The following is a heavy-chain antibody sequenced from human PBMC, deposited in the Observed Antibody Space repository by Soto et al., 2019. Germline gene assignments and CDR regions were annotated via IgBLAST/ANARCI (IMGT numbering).Heavy chain of an antibody. V-gene: IGHV3-30-3*01. D-gene: IGHD3-22*01. CDR1: GFTFSSYA. CDR2: ISYDGSNK. Sequence: QVQLVESGGGVVQPGRSLRLSCAASGFTFSSYAMHWVRQAPGKGLEWVAVISYDGSNKYYADSVKGRFTISRDNSKNTLDRQMNSLRAEDTAVYYCAREDGVISYAEYFQHWGQGTLVTVSS. J-gene: IGHJ1*01. CDR3: AREDGVISYAEYFQH.